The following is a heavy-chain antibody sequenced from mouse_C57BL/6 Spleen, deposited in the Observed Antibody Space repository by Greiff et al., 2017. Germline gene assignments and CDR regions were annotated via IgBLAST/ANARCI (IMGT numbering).Heavy chain of an antibody. V-gene: IGHV1-80*01. CDR2: IYPGDGDT. CDR1: GYAFSSYW. Sequence: VHLVESGAELVKPGASVKISCKASGYAFSSYWMNWVKQRPGKGLEWIGQIYPGDGDTNYNGKFKGKATLTADKSSSTAYMQLSSLTSEDSAVYFCARRVLPYYAMDYWGQGTSVTVSS. J-gene: IGHJ4*01. CDR3: ARRVLPYYAMDY. D-gene: IGHD1-1*01.